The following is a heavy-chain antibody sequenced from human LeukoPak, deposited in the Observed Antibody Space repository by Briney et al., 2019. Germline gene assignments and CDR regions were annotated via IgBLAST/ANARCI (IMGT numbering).Heavy chain of an antibody. D-gene: IGHD4-17*01. CDR2: MNPNSGNT. CDR1: GYTFTSYD. J-gene: IGHJ4*02. CDR3: ARLELGTVTIDY. Sequence: GASVKVSCKASGYTFTSYDINWVRQATGQGLEWMGWMNPNSGNTGYAQKLQGRVTITRTTSISTAYLELSSLRSEDTAVYYCARLELGTVTIDYWGQGTLVTVSS. V-gene: IGHV1-8*03.